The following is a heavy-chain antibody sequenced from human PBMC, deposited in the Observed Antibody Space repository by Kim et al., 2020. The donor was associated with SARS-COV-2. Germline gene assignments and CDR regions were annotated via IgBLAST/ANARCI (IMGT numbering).Heavy chain of an antibody. CDR3: NTGYPYKSSNYFQH. D-gene: IGHD6-6*01. Sequence: GGSLRLSCAASGFTFSSAWMSWVRQAPGKGLEWVGRIKSKTDGGTTDYAAPVKGRFTISRDDSKNTLYPQMNSLKSEDTAVYYCNTGYPYKSSNYFQHWGQGALVTVSS. CDR2: IKSKTDGGTT. V-gene: IGHV3-15*01. CDR1: GFTFSSAW. J-gene: IGHJ1*01.